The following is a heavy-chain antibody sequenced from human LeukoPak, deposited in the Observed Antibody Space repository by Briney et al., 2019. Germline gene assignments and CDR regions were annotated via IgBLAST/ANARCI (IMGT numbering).Heavy chain of an antibody. J-gene: IGHJ6*02. D-gene: IGHD6-6*01. Sequence: SGGSLRLSCAASGFTFSSYAMSWVRQAPGKGLEWVSAISGSGGSTYYADSVKGRFTISRDNSKNTLYLQLNSLRAEDTAVYYCASSSSSLDYYYYYGMDVWGQGTTVTVSS. V-gene: IGHV3-23*01. CDR2: ISGSGGST. CDR3: ASSSSSLDYYYYYGMDV. CDR1: GFTFSSYA.